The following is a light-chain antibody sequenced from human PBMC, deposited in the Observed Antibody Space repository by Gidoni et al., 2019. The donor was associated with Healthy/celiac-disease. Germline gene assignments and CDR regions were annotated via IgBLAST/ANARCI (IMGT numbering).Light chain of an antibody. V-gene: IGKV3-15*01. CDR3: QQYNNWPKT. CDR1: QSVSSN. Sequence: EIVMTRSPATLSVSPGERATLSCRASQSVSSNLAWYQQKPGQAPRLLIYGASTMATGIPARFSGSGSGTEFTLTISSLQSEDFAVYYCQQYNNWPKTFGQGTKVEIK. J-gene: IGKJ1*01. CDR2: GAS.